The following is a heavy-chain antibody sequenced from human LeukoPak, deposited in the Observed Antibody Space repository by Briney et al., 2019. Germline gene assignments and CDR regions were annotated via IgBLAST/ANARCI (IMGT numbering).Heavy chain of an antibody. J-gene: IGHJ4*02. CDR3: TTELGLSFGVRYFDH. CDR1: GFIFSRAW. CDR2: IKSKIDGETT. Sequence: PGGSLRLSCAASGFIFSRAWMSWVRQAPGKGLEWVGHIKSKIDGETTGYAAPVKGRFTISRDDSKNMLYLQMRSLKTEDTAVYYCTTELGLSFGVRYFDHWGQGTSAAVSS. V-gene: IGHV3-15*01. D-gene: IGHD3-10*01.